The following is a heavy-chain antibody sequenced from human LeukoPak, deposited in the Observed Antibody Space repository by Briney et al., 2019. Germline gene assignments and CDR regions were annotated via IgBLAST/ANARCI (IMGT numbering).Heavy chain of an antibody. D-gene: IGHD3-10*01. CDR2: IIPIFGTA. CDR3: ARRPYGSGVYYFDY. V-gene: IGHV1-69*13. CDR1: GGTFSSYA. Sequence: SVKVSCKASGGTFSSYAISWVRQAPGQGLEWMGGIIPIFGTANYAQNFQDRVTITADESTSTAYMELSSLRSEDTAVYYCARRPYGSGVYYFDYWGQGTLVTISS. J-gene: IGHJ4*02.